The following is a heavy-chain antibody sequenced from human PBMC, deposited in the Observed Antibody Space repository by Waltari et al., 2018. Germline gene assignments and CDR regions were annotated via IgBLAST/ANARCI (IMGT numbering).Heavy chain of an antibody. CDR3: AGGTTAMARGWFDP. Sequence: QVQLQESGPGLVKPSETLSLTCTVSGYSISSGYYWGWIRQPPGKGLEWIGSIYHSGRTYYNPSLKSRVTISVDTSKNQFSLKLSSVTAADTAVYYCAGGTTAMARGWFDPWGQGTLVTVSS. CDR1: GYSISSGYY. D-gene: IGHD5-18*01. CDR2: IYHSGRT. V-gene: IGHV4-38-2*02. J-gene: IGHJ5*02.